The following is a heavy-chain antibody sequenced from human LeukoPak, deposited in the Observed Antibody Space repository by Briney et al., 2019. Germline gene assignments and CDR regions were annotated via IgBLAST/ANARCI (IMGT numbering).Heavy chain of an antibody. CDR2: ISGSGDGT. CDR3: AKTTTMDV. J-gene: IGHJ6*03. V-gene: IGHV3-23*01. Sequence: GGSLRLSCAASGFTFSNYAMSWVRQAPGKGLEWVSSISGSGDGTYYADSVKGRFTFSRDNSKNTLDLQTSSLRAEDTAVYYCAKTTTMDVWGKGTTVTVSS. D-gene: IGHD4-17*01. CDR1: GFTFSNYA.